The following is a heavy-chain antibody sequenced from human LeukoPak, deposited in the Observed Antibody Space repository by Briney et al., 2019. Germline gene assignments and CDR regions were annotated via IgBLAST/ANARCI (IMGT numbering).Heavy chain of an antibody. CDR3: ARDQTLRDPFDY. D-gene: IGHD4-17*01. CDR2: INPNSGGT. J-gene: IGHJ4*02. V-gene: IGHV1-2*02. Sequence: ASVKVSCKASGYTFTSYYMHWVRQAPGQGLEWMGIINPNSGGTNYAQKFQGRVTMTRDTSISTAYMELSRLRSDDTAVYYCARDQTLRDPFDYWGQGTLVTVSS. CDR1: GYTFTSYY.